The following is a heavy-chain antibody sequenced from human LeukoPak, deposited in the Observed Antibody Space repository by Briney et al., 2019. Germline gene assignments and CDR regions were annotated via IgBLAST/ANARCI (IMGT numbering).Heavy chain of an antibody. V-gene: IGHV1-2*02. CDR1: GYTFTGYY. CDR3: ARGYCSGGDCYEFDY. CDR2: INPNSGGT. J-gene: IGHJ4*02. Sequence: GASVKVPCKAPGYTFTGYYMHWVRQAPGQGLEWMGWINPNSGGTNSAQKFQGRVTMTRDTSISTAYMELSRLRSDDTAVYYCARGYCSGGDCYEFDYWGQGTLVTVSS. D-gene: IGHD2-15*01.